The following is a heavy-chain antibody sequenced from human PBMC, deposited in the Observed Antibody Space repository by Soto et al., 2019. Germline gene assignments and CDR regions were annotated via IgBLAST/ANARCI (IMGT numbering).Heavy chain of an antibody. J-gene: IGHJ4*02. CDR3: ARDTVYYYDSSGYYLTESFDY. CDR1: GYTITSYG. CDR2: ISAYNGNT. Sequence: ASVKVSCKASGYTITSYGISWVRQAPGQGLEWMGWISAYNGNTNYAQKLQGRVTMTTDTSTSTAYMELRSLRSDDTAVYYCARDTVYYYDSSGYYLTESFDYWGQGTLVTVSS. D-gene: IGHD3-22*01. V-gene: IGHV1-18*01.